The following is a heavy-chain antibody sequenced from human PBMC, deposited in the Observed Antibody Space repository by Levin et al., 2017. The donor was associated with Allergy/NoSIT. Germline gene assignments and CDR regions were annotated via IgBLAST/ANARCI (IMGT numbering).Heavy chain of an antibody. Sequence: SCTVSGGSISSGDYYWSWIRQPPGKGLEWIGYIYYSGSTYYNPSLKSRVTISVDTSKNQFSLKLSSVTAADTAVYYWARGGRQPHSSGYYYFTPFDYWGQGTLVTVSS. CDR2: IYYSGST. CDR3: ARGGRQPHSSGYYYFTPFDY. V-gene: IGHV4-30-4*01. J-gene: IGHJ4*02. D-gene: IGHD3-22*01. CDR1: GGSISSGDYY.